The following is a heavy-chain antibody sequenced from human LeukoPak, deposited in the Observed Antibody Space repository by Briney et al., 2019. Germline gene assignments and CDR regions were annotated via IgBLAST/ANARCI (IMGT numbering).Heavy chain of an antibody. D-gene: IGHD1-26*01. CDR1: GFTFADFA. V-gene: IGHV3-23*01. J-gene: IGHJ4*02. Sequence: PGGSLRLSCAASGFTFADFAMSWVRQVPGRGLQWVSSVSISGATYYEDSVRGRFTISRDDSKNTVYLQVDSLTADDTAIYYCTKGAGRRSGTKVFDYWGQGTLVTVSS. CDR3: TKGAGRRSGTKVFDY. CDR2: VSISGAT.